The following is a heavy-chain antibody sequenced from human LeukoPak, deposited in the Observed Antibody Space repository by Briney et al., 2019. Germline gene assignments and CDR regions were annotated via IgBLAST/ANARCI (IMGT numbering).Heavy chain of an antibody. J-gene: IGHJ5*02. CDR3: ARARIDYSNPLGWFDP. CDR2: IYYSGST. CDR1: GGSISSGGYY. Sequence: SQTLSLTCTVSGGSISSGGYYWSWIRQHPGKGLEWIGYIYYSGSTYYNPSLKSRVTISVDTSKNQFSLKLSSVTAADTAVYYCARARIDYSNPLGWFDPWGQGTLVTVSS. D-gene: IGHD4-11*01. V-gene: IGHV4-31*03.